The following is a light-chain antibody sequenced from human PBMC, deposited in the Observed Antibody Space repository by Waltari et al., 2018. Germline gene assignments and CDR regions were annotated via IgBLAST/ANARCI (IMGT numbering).Light chain of an antibody. Sequence: QSVLTQPPSESGTPGQRVTISCSGSSSNIGRTYVYWYQQLPGTAPKLLIYRNNKRPSGVPDRFSGSKSGTSASLAISGLRSEDEADYYCAAWDDSLSGVVFGGGTKLTVL. CDR2: RNN. CDR3: AAWDDSLSGVV. V-gene: IGLV1-47*01. CDR1: SSNIGRTY. J-gene: IGLJ2*01.